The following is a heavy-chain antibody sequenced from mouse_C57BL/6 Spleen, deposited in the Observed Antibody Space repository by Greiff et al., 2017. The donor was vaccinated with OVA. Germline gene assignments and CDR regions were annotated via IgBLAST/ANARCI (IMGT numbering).Heavy chain of an antibody. CDR1: GFTFSSYA. V-gene: IGHV5-4*01. D-gene: IGHD3-1*01. CDR2: ISDGGSYT. J-gene: IGHJ2*01. CDR3: ARDGNSGFDY. Sequence: DVMLVESGGGLVKPGGSLKLSCAASGFTFSSYAMSWVRQTPEKRLEWVATISDGGSYTYYPDNVKGRFTISRDNAKNNLYLQMSHLKSEDTAMYYCARDGNSGFDYWGQGTTLTVSS.